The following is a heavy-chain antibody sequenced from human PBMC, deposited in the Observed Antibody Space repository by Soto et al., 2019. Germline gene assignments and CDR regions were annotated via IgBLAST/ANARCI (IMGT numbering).Heavy chain of an antibody. CDR1: GFTVSSNY. J-gene: IGHJ4*02. Sequence: GGSLRLSSAASGFTVSSNYMSWVRQAPGKGLEWVSVIYSGGSTYYADSVKGRFTISRDNSKNTLYLQMNSLRAEDTAVYYCASLHYDFWSGYLDYWGQGTLVTVSS. D-gene: IGHD3-3*01. V-gene: IGHV3-66*01. CDR3: ASLHYDFWSGYLDY. CDR2: IYSGGST.